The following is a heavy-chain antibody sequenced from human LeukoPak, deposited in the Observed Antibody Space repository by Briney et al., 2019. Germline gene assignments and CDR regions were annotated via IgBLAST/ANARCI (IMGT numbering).Heavy chain of an antibody. D-gene: IGHD5-12*01. CDR1: GGTFSSYA. CDR2: IIPIFGTA. J-gene: IGHJ6*03. Sequence: SVKVSCKASGGTFSSYAISWVRQAPGQGLEWMGGIIPIFGTANYAQKFQGRVTITTDESTSTAYMELSSLRSEDTAVYYCAREGGYDPPYYYYYMDVWGKGTTVTVSS. CDR3: AREGGYDPPYYYYYMDV. V-gene: IGHV1-69*05.